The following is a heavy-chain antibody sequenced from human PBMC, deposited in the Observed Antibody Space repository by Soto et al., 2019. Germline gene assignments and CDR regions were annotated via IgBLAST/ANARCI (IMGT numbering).Heavy chain of an antibody. CDR2: IYYSGST. Sequence: SETLSLTCTVSGGSISSGGYYRSWIRQHPGKGLEWIGYIYYSGSTYYNPSLKSRVTISVDTSKNQFSLKLSSVTAADTAVYYCARERITIPSNWFDPWGQGTLVTVSS. D-gene: IGHD3-9*01. V-gene: IGHV4-31*03. CDR1: GGSISSGGYY. CDR3: ARERITIPSNWFDP. J-gene: IGHJ5*02.